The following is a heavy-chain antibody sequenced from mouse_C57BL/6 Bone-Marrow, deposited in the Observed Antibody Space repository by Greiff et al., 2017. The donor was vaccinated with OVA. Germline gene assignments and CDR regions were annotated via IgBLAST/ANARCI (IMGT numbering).Heavy chain of an antibody. V-gene: IGHV1-59*01. Sequence: VQLQQPGAELVRPGTSVKLSCKASGYTFTSYWMHWVKQRPGQGLEWIGVIDPSDSYTNYNQKFKGKATLTVDTSSSTAYRQLSSLTSEDSAVYYCARRYGYFDVWGTGTTVTVSS. J-gene: IGHJ1*03. CDR3: ARRYGYFDV. CDR2: IDPSDSYT. CDR1: GYTFTSYW.